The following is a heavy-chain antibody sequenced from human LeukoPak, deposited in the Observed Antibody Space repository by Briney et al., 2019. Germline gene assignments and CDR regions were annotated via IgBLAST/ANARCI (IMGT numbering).Heavy chain of an antibody. CDR2: ISWNSGSI. Sequence: GGSLRLSCAASGFTFDDYAMHWVRQAPGKGLEWVSGISWNSGSIGYADSVKGRFTISRDNAKNSLYLQMNSLRAEDMALYYCALAKTDIVVVPAAMRSYYFDYWGQGTLVTVSS. J-gene: IGHJ4*02. CDR1: GFTFDDYA. V-gene: IGHV3-9*03. CDR3: ALAKTDIVVVPAAMRSYYFDY. D-gene: IGHD2-2*01.